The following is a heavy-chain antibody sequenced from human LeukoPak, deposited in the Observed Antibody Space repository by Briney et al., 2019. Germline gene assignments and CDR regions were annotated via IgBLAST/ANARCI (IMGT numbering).Heavy chain of an antibody. J-gene: IGHJ4*02. CDR1: GYSFTTYW. CDR3: ARQAGHHDNSGYNFDY. Sequence: GESLKISCRASGYSFTTYWIAWVRQMPGKGLEWMGIIYTGDSDTRYSPSFQGQVTISADKSISTAYLQWNSLKASDTAMYFCARQAGHHDNSGYNFDYWGQGTLVTVSS. V-gene: IGHV5-51*01. D-gene: IGHD3-22*01. CDR2: IYTGDSDT.